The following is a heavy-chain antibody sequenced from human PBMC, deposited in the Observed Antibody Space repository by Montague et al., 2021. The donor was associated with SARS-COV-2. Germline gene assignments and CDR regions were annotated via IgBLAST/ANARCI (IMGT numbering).Heavy chain of an antibody. D-gene: IGHD4-23*01. CDR1: GFVFDDLY. Sequence: SRRLSCAASGFVFDDLYMGWVRQAPGKGLEWVGLRRNKIGSFATDYAASVRGRFTISRDESKSILYLQMNSLKNGDTAAYFCVRERWYRFDAWGQGTLVTVSS. CDR3: VRERWYRFDA. V-gene: IGHV3-72*01. CDR2: RRNKIGSFAT. J-gene: IGHJ5*02.